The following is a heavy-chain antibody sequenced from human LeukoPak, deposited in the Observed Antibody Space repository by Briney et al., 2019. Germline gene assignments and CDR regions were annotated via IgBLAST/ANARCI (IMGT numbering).Heavy chain of an antibody. J-gene: IGHJ4*02. V-gene: IGHV4-31*03. CDR1: GGSISSGGYY. Sequence: PSQTLSLTCTVSGGSISSGGYYWSWIRRHPGKGLEWIGYIYYSGSTYHSPSLKSRVTISVDTSKNQFSLKLSSVTAADTAVYYCARSPVRGVINYWGQGTLVTVSS. D-gene: IGHD3-10*01. CDR3: ARSPVRGVINY. CDR2: IYYSGST.